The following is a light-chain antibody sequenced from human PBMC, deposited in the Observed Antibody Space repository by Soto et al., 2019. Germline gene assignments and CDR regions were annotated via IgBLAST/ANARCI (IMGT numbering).Light chain of an antibody. V-gene: IGLV1-40*01. CDR1: SSNIGAGYD. CDR2: GNN. J-gene: IGLJ1*01. CDR3: QSYDSNLSGYV. Sequence: QAVVTQPPSVSGAPGQRVTISCTGSSSNIGAGYDVHWYQQLPGTAPKLLIYGNNNRPSGVPDRFSVSKSGTSASLAITGLQAEDEADYYCQSYDSNLSGYVFGTGTKLT.